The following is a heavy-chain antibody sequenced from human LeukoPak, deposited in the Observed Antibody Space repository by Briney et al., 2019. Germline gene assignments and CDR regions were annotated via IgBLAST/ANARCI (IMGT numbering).Heavy chain of an antibody. CDR1: GGSISSSNW. Sequence: KPSETLSLTCAVSGGSISSSNWWSWVRQPPGKGLEWIGEIYHSGSTNYNPSLKSRVTISVDKSKNQFSLKLSSVTAADTAVYYCARGPSGYSYGQGVVVYYYGMDVWGQGTTVTVSS. J-gene: IGHJ6*02. CDR3: ARGPSGYSYGQGVVVYYYGMDV. D-gene: IGHD5-18*01. V-gene: IGHV4-4*02. CDR2: IYHSGST.